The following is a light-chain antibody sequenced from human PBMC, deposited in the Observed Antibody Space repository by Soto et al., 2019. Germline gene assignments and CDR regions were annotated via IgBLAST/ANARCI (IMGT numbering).Light chain of an antibody. J-gene: IGLJ1*01. CDR3: LLSYNGPYV. Sequence: QAVVTQEPSLTVSPGGTGTLTWCSSTGAVTNGHYPYWFQQKPGQAPRTLIYDTTNRHSWTPARFSGSLLGGKAALTLSGAQPEDEAEYYCLLSYNGPYVFGTGTKVTVL. V-gene: IGLV7-46*01. CDR1: TGAVTNGHY. CDR2: DTT.